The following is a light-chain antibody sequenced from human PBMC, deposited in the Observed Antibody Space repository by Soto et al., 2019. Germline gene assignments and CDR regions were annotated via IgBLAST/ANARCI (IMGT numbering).Light chain of an antibody. J-gene: IGKJ4*01. V-gene: IGKV3-11*01. CDR1: QSVTSS. Sequence: IVLTHSPATLSLSPGHRSILFFSASQSVTSSLAWFQQKPGQAPRLLIYDVSRRATAIPARFSGSGSGTDFTLTISSLEPEDFAVYYCQQRTSWPTFGGGTKVDIK. CDR2: DVS. CDR3: QQRTSWPT.